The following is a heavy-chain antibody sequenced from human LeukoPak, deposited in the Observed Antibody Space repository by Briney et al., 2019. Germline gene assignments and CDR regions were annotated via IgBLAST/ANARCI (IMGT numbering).Heavy chain of an antibody. Sequence: GASVKVSCKASGYTFTSYDINWVRQATGQGLEWMGWMNPNSGNTGYAQKFQGRVTITRNTSISTAYMGLSSLRSEDTAVYYCARGFFRPWGSESGWFDPWGQGTLVTVSS. CDR1: GYTFTSYD. D-gene: IGHD6-6*01. V-gene: IGHV1-8*03. J-gene: IGHJ5*02. CDR2: MNPNSGNT. CDR3: ARGFFRPWGSESGWFDP.